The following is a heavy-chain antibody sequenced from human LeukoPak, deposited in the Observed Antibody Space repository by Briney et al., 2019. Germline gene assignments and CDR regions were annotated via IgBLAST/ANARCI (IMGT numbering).Heavy chain of an antibody. D-gene: IGHD4-17*01. CDR2: ISSSSSYI. CDR3: ARARAPYGDYPSGAFDI. CDR1: GFTFSSYS. V-gene: IGHV3-21*01. Sequence: GGSLRLSCAASGFTFSSYSMNWVRQAPGKGLEWVSSISSSSSYIYYADSVKGRFTISRDNAKNSLYLQMNSLRAEDTAVYYCARARAPYGDYPSGAFDIWGQGTMVTVSS. J-gene: IGHJ3*02.